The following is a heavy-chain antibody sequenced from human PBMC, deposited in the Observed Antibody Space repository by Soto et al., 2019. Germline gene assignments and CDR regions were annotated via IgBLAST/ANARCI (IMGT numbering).Heavy chain of an antibody. CDR2: ISAYNGNT. CDR3: ARDTPRHCSSDSCPAHHYYGMDV. V-gene: IGHV1-18*04. J-gene: IGHJ6*02. Sequence: ASVKVSCKASGYTFTSYGISWVRQAPGQGFEWMGWISAYNGNTNYAQKVQGRVTMTTDTSTSTAYMELRSLRSDDTAVYYCARDTPRHCSSDSCPAHHYYGMDVWGQGTTVTVSS. D-gene: IGHD2-2*01. CDR1: GYTFTSYG.